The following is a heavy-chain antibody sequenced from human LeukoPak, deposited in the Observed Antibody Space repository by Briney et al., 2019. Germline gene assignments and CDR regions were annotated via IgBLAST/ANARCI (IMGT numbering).Heavy chain of an antibody. J-gene: IGHJ3*02. CDR1: GYTFTGYY. CDR3: ARKTRSDHAFDI. V-gene: IGHV1-46*01. Sequence: GASVKVSCKASGYTFTGYYMHWVRQAPGQGLEWMGIINPSGGSTSYAQKFQGRVTMTRDTSTSTVYMELSSLRSEDTAVYYCARKTRSDHAFDIWGQGTMVTVSS. CDR2: INPSGGST.